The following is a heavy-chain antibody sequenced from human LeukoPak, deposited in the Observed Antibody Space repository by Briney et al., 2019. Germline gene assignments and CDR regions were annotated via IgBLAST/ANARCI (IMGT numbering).Heavy chain of an antibody. CDR2: ISSGSRTM. D-gene: IGHD2-15*01. J-gene: IGHJ4*02. Sequence: RTGGSLRLSCAASGFTFSSYSMNWVRQAPGKGLEWVSYISSGSRTMYYADSMKGRFTISRDNAKNSLSLQMNSLRAEDTAVYYCAREPAYCSGGRCYGEDYFDYWGQGTLVTVSS. CDR3: AREPAYCSGGRCYGEDYFDY. CDR1: GFTFSSYS. V-gene: IGHV3-48*04.